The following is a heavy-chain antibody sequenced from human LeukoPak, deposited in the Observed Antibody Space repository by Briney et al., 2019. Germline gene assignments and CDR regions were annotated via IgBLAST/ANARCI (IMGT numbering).Heavy chain of an antibody. V-gene: IGHV3-23*01. Sequence: GGSLRLSCAASGFTFSSYGMSWVRQAPGEGLEWVSAISGSGGSTYYADSVKGRFTISRDNSKNTLYLHVNSLRPEDTAVYYCAKGSGNEAQYYYYYMDVWGKGTAVTISS. CDR1: GFTFSSYG. CDR2: ISGSGGST. J-gene: IGHJ6*03. CDR3: AKGSGNEAQYYYYYMDV. D-gene: IGHD5-12*01.